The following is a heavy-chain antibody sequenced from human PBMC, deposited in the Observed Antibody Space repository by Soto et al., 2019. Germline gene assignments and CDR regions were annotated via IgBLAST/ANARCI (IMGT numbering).Heavy chain of an antibody. V-gene: IGHV4-39*01. CDR3: ARTLYSYCYDY. J-gene: IGHJ4*02. Sequence: SETLSLTCTVSGGSISSSSYYWGWIRQPPGKGLEWIGSIYYSGSTYYNPSLKSRVTIPVDTSKNQFSLKLSSVTAADTAVYYCARTLYSYCYDYWGQGTLVTVSS. CDR1: GGSISSSSYY. CDR2: IYYSGST. D-gene: IGHD5-18*01.